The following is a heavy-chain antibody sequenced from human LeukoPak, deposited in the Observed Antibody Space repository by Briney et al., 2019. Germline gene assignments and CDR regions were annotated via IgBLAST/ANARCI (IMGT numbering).Heavy chain of an antibody. V-gene: IGHV1-8*01. CDR2: MNPNSGNT. J-gene: IGHJ6*03. CDR1: GYTFTSYG. Sequence: ASVKVSCKASGYTFTSYGINCVRQATVQGLEWMGWMNPNSGNTGYAQKFQGRVTMTRNTSISTAYMELSSLRSEDTAVYYCARGGYFDWLLNFYYYYYMDVWGKGTTVTISS. D-gene: IGHD3-9*01. CDR3: ARGGYFDWLLNFYYYYYMDV.